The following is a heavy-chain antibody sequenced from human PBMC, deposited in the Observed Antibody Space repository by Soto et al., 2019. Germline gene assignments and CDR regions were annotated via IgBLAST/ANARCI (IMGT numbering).Heavy chain of an antibody. J-gene: IGHJ4*02. CDR3: ARGVTLVRGVIHTPYFDY. CDR2: IYYSGST. CDR1: GGSISSGGYY. D-gene: IGHD3-10*01. V-gene: IGHV4-31*01. Sequence: QVQLQESGPGLVKPSQTLSLTCTVSGGSISSGGYYWSWIRQHPGKGLEWIGYIYYSGSTYYNPSLKSLVTISVDTSKNPFSLKLSSVTAADMAVYYCARGVTLVRGVIHTPYFDYWGQGALVTVSS.